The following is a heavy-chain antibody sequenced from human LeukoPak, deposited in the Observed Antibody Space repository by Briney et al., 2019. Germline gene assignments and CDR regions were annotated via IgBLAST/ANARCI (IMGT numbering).Heavy chain of an antibody. V-gene: IGHV1-8*03. D-gene: IGHD5-12*01. CDR3: ARGARSKDYTDYDGSRLDY. J-gene: IGHJ4*02. Sequence: ASVTVSFTSSGNTFTTYDINWVRQAPGQGVGGMGWMNPNSGNTGYTQKFQGRVTITRNTSIRTAYMELSSLRSEDTAVYYCARGARSKDYTDYDGSRLDYWGQGTLVNVSS. CDR2: MNPNSGNT. CDR1: GNTFTTYD.